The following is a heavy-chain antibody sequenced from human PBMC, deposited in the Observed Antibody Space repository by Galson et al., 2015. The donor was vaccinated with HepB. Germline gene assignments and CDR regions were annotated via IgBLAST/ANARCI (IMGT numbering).Heavy chain of an antibody. CDR3: ARDSMYALRSPYWYFDL. J-gene: IGHJ2*01. CDR2: ISSSSSYI. CDR1: GFTFSSYS. D-gene: IGHD2/OR15-2a*01. V-gene: IGHV3-21*01. Sequence: SLRLSCAASGFTFSSYSMNWVRQAPGKGLEWVSSISSSSSYIYYADSVKGRFTISRDNAKNSLYLQMNSLRAEDTAVYYCARDSMYALRSPYWYFDLWGRGTLVTVSS.